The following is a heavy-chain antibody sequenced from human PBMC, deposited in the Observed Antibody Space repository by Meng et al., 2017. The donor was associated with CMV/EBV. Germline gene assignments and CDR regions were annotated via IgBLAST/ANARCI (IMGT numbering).Heavy chain of an antibody. CDR3: ARGVIEMATRVGLRY. CDR2: IIPIFGTA. D-gene: IGHD5-24*01. Sequence: VQMGKSGVGVKQPGSSVMGSWKASGGTFSSYAISWVRQAPGQGLEWMGGIIPIFGTANYAQKFQGRVTITADESTSTAYMELSSLRSEDTAVYYCARGVIEMATRVGLRYWGQGTLVTVSS. J-gene: IGHJ4*02. V-gene: IGHV1-69*01. CDR1: GGTFSSYA.